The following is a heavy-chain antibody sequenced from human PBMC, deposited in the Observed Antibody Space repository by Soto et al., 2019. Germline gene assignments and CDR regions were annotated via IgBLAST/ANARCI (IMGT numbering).Heavy chain of an antibody. CDR1: GAPITSNY. CDR2: LDHQGYS. Sequence: PSETLSLTCSVSGAPITSNYWTWIRQPPGKGLEWIGYLDHQGYSNYSPSLRSRVSMSIDTSKNQLSLKVHSVTAADTAVYYCARVPVRGYFDCLDPWGQGTLVTVSS. D-gene: IGHD3-9*01. V-gene: IGHV4-59*01. CDR3: ARVPVRGYFDCLDP. J-gene: IGHJ5*02.